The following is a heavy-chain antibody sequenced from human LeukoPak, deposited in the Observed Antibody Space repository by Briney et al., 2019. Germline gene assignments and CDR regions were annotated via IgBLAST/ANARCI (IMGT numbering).Heavy chain of an antibody. D-gene: IGHD3-3*01. CDR3: ARGEITIFGVVEE. J-gene: IGHJ4*02. Sequence: PGGSLRLSCAPSGFTFSSYPMSWVRQAPGKGLEWVSVIYSGGSTYYADSVKGRFTISRDNSKNTLYLQMNSLRAEDTAVYYCARGEITIFGVVEEWGQGTLVTVSS. V-gene: IGHV3-53*01. CDR2: IYSGGST. CDR1: GFTFSSYP.